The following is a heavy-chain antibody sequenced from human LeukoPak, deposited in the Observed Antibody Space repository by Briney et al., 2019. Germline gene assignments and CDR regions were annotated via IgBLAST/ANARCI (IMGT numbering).Heavy chain of an antibody. CDR2: INHSGSS. D-gene: IGHD6-6*01. CDR3: ANSQPIAARRPHYYYYYMDV. V-gene: IGHV4-34*01. J-gene: IGHJ6*03. CDR1: GGSFSGYY. Sequence: PSETLSLTCAVYGGSFSGYYWSWIRQPPGKGLEWIGEINHSGSSNYNPSLKSRVTISVDTSKNQFSLKLSSVTAADTAVYYCANSQPIAARRPHYYYYYMDVWGKGTTVTLSS.